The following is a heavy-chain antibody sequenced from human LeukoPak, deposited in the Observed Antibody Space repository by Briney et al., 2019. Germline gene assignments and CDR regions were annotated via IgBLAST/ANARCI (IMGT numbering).Heavy chain of an antibody. D-gene: IGHD3-3*01. V-gene: IGHV4-39*01. J-gene: IGHJ4*02. CDR3: ASLNRGLERLSSYPDY. CDR2: IYYSGST. Sequence: SETLSLTCTVSGGSISSSSYYWGWIRQPPGKGLEWIGSIYYSGSTYYNPSLKSRVTISVDTSKNQFSLKLSSVTAADTAVYYCASLNRGLERLSSYPDYWGQGTLVTVSS. CDR1: GGSISSSSYY.